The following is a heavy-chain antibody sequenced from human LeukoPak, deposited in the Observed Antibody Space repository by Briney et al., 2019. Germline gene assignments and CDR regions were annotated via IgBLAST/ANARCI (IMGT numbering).Heavy chain of an antibody. D-gene: IGHD1-14*01. J-gene: IGHJ4*02. CDR1: GFTFSSYA. Sequence: GGSLRLSCAASGFTFSSYAMSWVRQAPGKGLEWVSAISGSGGSTYYADSVKGRFTISRDNSKNTLYLQMNSLRAEDTAVDYCAKDPYGPTTSDFDYWGQGTLVTVSS. CDR3: AKDPYGPTTSDFDY. CDR2: ISGSGGST. V-gene: IGHV3-23*01.